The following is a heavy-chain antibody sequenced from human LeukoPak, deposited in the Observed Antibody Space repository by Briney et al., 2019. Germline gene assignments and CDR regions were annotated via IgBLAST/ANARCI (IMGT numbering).Heavy chain of an antibody. Sequence: GASVKVSCKASGYTFTSYYMHWVRQAPGQGLEWMGIINPSGGSTSYAQKFQGRVTMTRDMSTSTVYMELSSLRSEDTAVYYCGRGGRLWVGELPRAIDYWGQGTLVTVSS. CDR1: GYTFTSYY. J-gene: IGHJ4*02. D-gene: IGHD3-10*01. CDR3: GRGGRLWVGELPRAIDY. V-gene: IGHV1-46*01. CDR2: INPSGGST.